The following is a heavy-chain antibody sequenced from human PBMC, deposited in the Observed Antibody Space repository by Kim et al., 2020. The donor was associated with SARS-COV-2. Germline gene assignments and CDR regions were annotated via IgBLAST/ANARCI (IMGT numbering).Heavy chain of an antibody. J-gene: IGHJ4*02. Sequence: GGSLRLSCSVSGFTFSPYAMHWVRRTPGKGLKYVSAISGDGRNTFYSDSVKGRFTISRDNSKNTRYLHMTRMRPEDTAVYYCVRLSSGWYYDYWGQGTLVTASS. D-gene: IGHD6-19*01. CDR3: VRLSSGWYYDY. V-gene: IGHV3-64D*06. CDR1: GFTFSPYA. CDR2: ISGDGRNT.